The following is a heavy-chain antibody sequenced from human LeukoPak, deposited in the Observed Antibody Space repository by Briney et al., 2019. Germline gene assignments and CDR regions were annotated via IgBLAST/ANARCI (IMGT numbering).Heavy chain of an antibody. V-gene: IGHV3-48*01. D-gene: IGHD3-3*01. CDR2: ISSSSSTI. CDR3: ARGWDFWSGYYPDYFDY. CDR1: GFTFSSYS. Sequence: PGGSLRLSCAASGFTFSSYSMNWVRQAPGKGLEWVSYISSSSSTIYYADSVKGRFTISRDNAKNSLYLQMNSLRAEDTAVYYCARGWDFWSGYYPDYFDYWGQGTLVTVSS. J-gene: IGHJ4*02.